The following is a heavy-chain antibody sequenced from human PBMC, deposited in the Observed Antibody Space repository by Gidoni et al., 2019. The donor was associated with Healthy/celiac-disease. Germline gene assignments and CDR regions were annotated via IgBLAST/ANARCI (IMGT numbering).Heavy chain of an antibody. V-gene: IGHV4-34*01. Sequence: QVQLQQLGAGLLKPSETLSPTSAVYVGSFSGYYWSWIRQPPGTGLEWIGRIKHIGSTNYNPSLKCRVTISVDTSKNKFSLKLSSVTAADTAVYYRARSNYYGSGRYRTTLKYFDLWGRGTLVTVSS. CDR2: IKHIGST. J-gene: IGHJ2*01. CDR1: VGSFSGYY. D-gene: IGHD3-10*01. CDR3: ARSNYYGSGRYRTTLKYFDL.